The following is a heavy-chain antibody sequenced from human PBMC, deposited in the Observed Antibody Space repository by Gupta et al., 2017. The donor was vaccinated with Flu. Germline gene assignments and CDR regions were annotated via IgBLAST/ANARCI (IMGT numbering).Heavy chain of an antibody. Sequence: QVQLVESGGGLVKPGGSLRLSCAASGFFFNDYYLSWVRQAPGKGLDWISFISSDGEIVYYSESVKGRFTVTRDNARNSLYLQMNTLRGEDTAVYYCAREMATVGIDSWGQGTLVTVSS. CDR1: GFFFNDYY. CDR3: AREMATVGIDS. J-gene: IGHJ4*02. D-gene: IGHD2-15*01. CDR2: ISSDGEIV. V-gene: IGHV3-11*01.